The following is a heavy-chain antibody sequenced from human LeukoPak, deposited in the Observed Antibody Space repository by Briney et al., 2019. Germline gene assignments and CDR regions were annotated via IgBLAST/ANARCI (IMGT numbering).Heavy chain of an antibody. Sequence: PGGSLRLSCAASGFTFSSYEMNWVRQAPGKGLEWVSYISSSGSTIYYADSVKGRFTISRENDKNSLYLQMDSLRAEDTAVYYCASLSGGYCSGGSCYYFDYWGQGTLVTVSS. CDR2: ISSSGSTI. V-gene: IGHV3-48*03. CDR3: ASLSGGYCSGGSCYYFDY. D-gene: IGHD2-15*01. J-gene: IGHJ4*02. CDR1: GFTFSSYE.